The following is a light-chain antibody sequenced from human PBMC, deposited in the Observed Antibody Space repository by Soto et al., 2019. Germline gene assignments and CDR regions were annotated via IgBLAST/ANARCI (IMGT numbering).Light chain of an antibody. CDR3: QQSYSTPDT. CDR2: AAS. Sequence: DIQMTQSPSSLSASVGDRVTITCRASQSISSYLNWYQQKPGKAPKLLIYAASSLQSGVPSRFSGSGSGTDFTLTISSLQPEDFATCYCQQSYSTPDTFGQVTKVEIK. CDR1: QSISSY. V-gene: IGKV1-39*01. J-gene: IGKJ2*01.